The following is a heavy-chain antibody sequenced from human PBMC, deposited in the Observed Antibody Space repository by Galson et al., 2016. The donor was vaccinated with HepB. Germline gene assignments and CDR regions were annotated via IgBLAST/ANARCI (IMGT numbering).Heavy chain of an antibody. J-gene: IGHJ6*02. CDR1: GFTFSSYG. V-gene: IGHV3-30*03. CDR2: ILYDGSNK. D-gene: IGHD5-18*01. Sequence: SLRLSCAASGFTFSSYGMHWVRQAPGKGLEWVAVILYDGSNKYYADSVKGRFTISRDNAKNSLYLQMNSLRAEDTAVYYCARDGPGGYRYGFYYYYGMDVWGQGTTVTVPS. CDR3: ARDGPGGYRYGFYYYYGMDV.